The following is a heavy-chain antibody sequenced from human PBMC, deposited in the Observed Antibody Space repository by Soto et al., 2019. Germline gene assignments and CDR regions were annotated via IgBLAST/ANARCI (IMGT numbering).Heavy chain of an antibody. D-gene: IGHD2-15*01. CDR3: ASDSHCGGGNCPMGGFDR. Sequence: ASVKVSCKASGYTFTGYYMHWVRQAPGQGLEWMGWINPNSGGTNYAQKFQGRVTMTRDTSISTAYMELSRLRSDDTAMYYCASDSHCGGGNCPMGGFDRWGQGTMVTVS. V-gene: IGHV1-2*02. J-gene: IGHJ3*02. CDR2: INPNSGGT. CDR1: GYTFTGYY.